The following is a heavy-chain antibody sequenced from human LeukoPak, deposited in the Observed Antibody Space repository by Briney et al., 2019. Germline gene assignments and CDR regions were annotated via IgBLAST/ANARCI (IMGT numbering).Heavy chain of an antibody. Sequence: GGSLRLSCAASGFTFDDYAMHWVRQAPGKGLEWVSGISWNSGSIGYADSVKGRFTISRDNAKNSLYLQMNSLRAGDTALYYCAKDGELQGYYFDYWGQGTLVTVSS. CDR1: GFTFDDYA. J-gene: IGHJ4*02. D-gene: IGHD1-7*01. V-gene: IGHV3-9*01. CDR2: ISWNSGSI. CDR3: AKDGELQGYYFDY.